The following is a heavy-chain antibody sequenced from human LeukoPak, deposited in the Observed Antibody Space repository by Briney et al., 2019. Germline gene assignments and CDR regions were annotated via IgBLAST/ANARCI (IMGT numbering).Heavy chain of an antibody. CDR1: GFTFSNAW. CDR2: IKSKTDGGTT. Sequence: AGGSLRLSCAASGFTFSNAWMSWVRQAPGKGLEWVGRIKSKTDGGTTDYAAPVKGRFTISRDDSKNTLYLQMNSLKTEDTAVYYCTTGITIFGVVSYYMDVWAKGPRSPSP. CDR3: TTGITIFGVVSYYMDV. J-gene: IGHJ6*03. V-gene: IGHV3-15*01. D-gene: IGHD3-3*01.